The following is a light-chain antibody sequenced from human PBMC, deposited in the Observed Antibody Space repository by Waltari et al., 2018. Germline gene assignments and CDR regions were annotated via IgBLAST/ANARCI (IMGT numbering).Light chain of an antibody. CDR1: QSVLYSSNNKNY. CDR3: QQYYSTPSWT. J-gene: IGKJ4*01. V-gene: IGKV4-1*01. CDR2: WAS. Sequence: DIVMTQSPDSLAVSLGERATINCKSSQSVLYSSNNKNYLAWYQQKSGQPPKLLIYWASTRESGVPDRFSGSGSGTDFTLTISSLQAEDVAVYYCQQYYSTPSWTFGGGTKVEIK.